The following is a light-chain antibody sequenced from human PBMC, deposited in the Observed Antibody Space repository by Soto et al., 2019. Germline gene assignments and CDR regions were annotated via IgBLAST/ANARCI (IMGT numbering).Light chain of an antibody. CDR2: GVS. V-gene: IGLV2-14*01. CDR1: SSDA. CDR3: STYTNSITWL. J-gene: IGLJ3*02. Sequence: QSVLTQPASVSGSPGQSITISCTGTSSDAVSWYQVHPDKAPTLLIYGVSNRPSGVSSRFSGSKSGNTASLTISGLQAEDEADYYCSTYTNSITWLFGGRTKLTVL.